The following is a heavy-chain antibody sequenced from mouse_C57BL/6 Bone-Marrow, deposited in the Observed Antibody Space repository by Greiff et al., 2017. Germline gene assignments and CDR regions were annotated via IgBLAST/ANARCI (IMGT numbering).Heavy chain of an antibody. V-gene: IGHV1-61*01. CDR1: GYTFTSYW. CDR2: IYPSDSET. J-gene: IGHJ3*01. CDR3: ARRTVVDSWFAY. D-gene: IGHD1-1*01. Sequence: QVQLQQPGAELVRPGSSVKLSCKASGYTFTSYWMDWVKQRPGQGLEWIGNIYPSDSETHYNQKFKDKATLTVDKSSSTAYIQLSRLTSEDSAVYYCARRTVVDSWFAYWGQGTLVTVAA.